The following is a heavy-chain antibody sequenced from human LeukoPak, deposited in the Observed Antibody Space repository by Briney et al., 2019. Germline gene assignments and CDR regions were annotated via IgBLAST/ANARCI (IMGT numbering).Heavy chain of an antibody. CDR3: ARPVDCSSTICTGPMDV. CDR1: GGSFQSFY. CDR2: IDHIGRT. J-gene: IGHJ6*03. D-gene: IGHD2-2*01. Sequence: SETLSLTCAVYGGSFQSFYWTWVHQFPGRGLEWIGEIDHIGRTKYNPSLKSRLNISIDRSKNQFSLRLASVTAADTAVYFCARPVDCSSTICTGPMDVWGRGTTVTVSS. V-gene: IGHV4-34*01.